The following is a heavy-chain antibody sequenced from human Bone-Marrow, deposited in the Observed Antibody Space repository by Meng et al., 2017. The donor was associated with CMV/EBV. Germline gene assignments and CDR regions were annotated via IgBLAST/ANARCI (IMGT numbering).Heavy chain of an antibody. V-gene: IGHV1-46*01. D-gene: IGHD5-18*01. Sequence: ASVKVSCKASGYTFTSYYMHWVRQAPGQGLEWMGIINPSGGSTSYAQKFQGRVTMTTDTSTSTAYMELRSLRSDDTAVYYCARVDTAISGAFDIWGQGTMVTVSS. J-gene: IGHJ3*02. CDR1: GYTFTSYY. CDR2: INPSGGST. CDR3: ARVDTAISGAFDI.